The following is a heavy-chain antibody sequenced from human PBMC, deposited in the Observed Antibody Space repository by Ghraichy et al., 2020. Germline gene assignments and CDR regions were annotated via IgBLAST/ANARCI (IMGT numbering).Heavy chain of an antibody. CDR3: VKYSTGWYRGNLDY. J-gene: IGHJ4*02. D-gene: IGHD6-19*01. CDR2: INNNGGST. CDR1: GFTFSSYA. V-gene: IGHV3-64D*06. Sequence: GGSELSCSASGFTFSSYAMDWVRQAPGKGLEYVSAINNNGGSTYYADSVKGRFTISRDNSKNTLYLQMSSLRAEDTAVYYCVKYSTGWYRGNLDYLGQGTLVTVSS.